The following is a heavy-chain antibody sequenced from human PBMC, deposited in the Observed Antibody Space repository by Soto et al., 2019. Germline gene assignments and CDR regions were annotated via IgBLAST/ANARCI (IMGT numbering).Heavy chain of an antibody. Sequence: EMQLLESGGGLVQPGGSLKLSCAASGFSFSIYSMSWVRQPPGKGLEWVSGISGSGERKHYADSVRGRFAISRDNSRKTLYLQMNNVRAEDTAVYYCAKSRGDRWTTYYFESWGQGTLITVSS. CDR1: GFSFSIYS. CDR3: AKSRGDRWTTYYFES. V-gene: IGHV3-23*01. CDR2: ISGSGERK. J-gene: IGHJ4*02. D-gene: IGHD4-17*01.